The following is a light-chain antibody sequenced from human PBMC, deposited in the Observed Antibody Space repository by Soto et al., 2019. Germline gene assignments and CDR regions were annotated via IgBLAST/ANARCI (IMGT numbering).Light chain of an antibody. CDR1: SLDVGGFDY. CDR2: DVT. V-gene: IGLV2-11*01. J-gene: IGLJ1*01. Sequence: QSALTQPRSVSGAPVQSVTISCTGTSLDVGGFDYVSWYQQHPGKAPTLIIYDVTQRPSGVPDRFSGFKSGNTASLTISGLDPGDEADYYCCSYAGIYTYVFGTGTTLPVL. CDR3: CSYAGIYTYV.